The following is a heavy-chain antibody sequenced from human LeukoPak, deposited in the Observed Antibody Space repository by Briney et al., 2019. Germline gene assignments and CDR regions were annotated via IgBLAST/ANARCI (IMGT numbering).Heavy chain of an antibody. CDR3: ANFSPLVGATEPPLDY. V-gene: IGHV3-30*02. CDR1: GFTFSSYG. J-gene: IGHJ4*02. CDR2: IWYDGSNK. Sequence: GGSLRLSCAASGFTFSSYGMHWVRQAPGKGLEWVAVIWYDGSNKYYADSVKGRFTISRDNSKNTLYLQMNSLRAEDTAVYYCANFSPLVGATEPPLDYWGQGTLVTVSS. D-gene: IGHD1-26*01.